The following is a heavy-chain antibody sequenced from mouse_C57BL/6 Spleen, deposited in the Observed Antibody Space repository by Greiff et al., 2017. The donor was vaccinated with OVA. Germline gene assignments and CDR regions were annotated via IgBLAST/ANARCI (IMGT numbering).Heavy chain of an antibody. V-gene: IGHV1-62-2*01. CDR3: ARHEGIYYYGSSSSWFAY. CDR2: FYPGSGSI. CDR1: GYTFTEYT. Sequence: VQLQESGAELVKPGASVKLSCKASGYTFTEYTIHWVKQRSGQGLEWIGWFYPGSGSIKYNEKFKDKATLTADKSSSTVYMALSRLTSEDSAVYFCARHEGIYYYGSSSSWFAYWGQGTLVTVSA. J-gene: IGHJ3*01. D-gene: IGHD1-1*01.